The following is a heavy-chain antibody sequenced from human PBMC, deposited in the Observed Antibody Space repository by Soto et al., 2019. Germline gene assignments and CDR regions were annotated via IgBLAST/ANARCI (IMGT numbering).Heavy chain of an antibody. D-gene: IGHD6-13*01. CDR1: GFTFSSYE. V-gene: IGHV3-48*03. Sequence: GGSLRLSCATSGFTFSSYEMNWVRQAPGKGLEWVSYISSSGSTIYYADSVKGRFAISRDNAKNSLYLQMDSLRAEDTAVYYCARDQEAGSFFPYYYGMDVWGQGTTVTVSS. CDR2: ISSSGSTI. J-gene: IGHJ6*02. CDR3: ARDQEAGSFFPYYYGMDV.